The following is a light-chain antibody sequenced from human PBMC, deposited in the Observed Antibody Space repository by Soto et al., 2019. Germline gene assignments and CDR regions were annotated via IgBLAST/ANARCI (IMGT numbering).Light chain of an antibody. Sequence: EIVLTQSPGTLSLSPGERATLSCRASQTVGNNYLDWYQQKPGQAPRLLIYGASSRATVIPDRFSGSWSGTDFTLTISRLAPEDFAVYYCRQSATSPRTFGQGTKVEIK. V-gene: IGKV3-20*01. CDR1: QTVGNNY. J-gene: IGKJ1*01. CDR3: RQSATSPRT. CDR2: GAS.